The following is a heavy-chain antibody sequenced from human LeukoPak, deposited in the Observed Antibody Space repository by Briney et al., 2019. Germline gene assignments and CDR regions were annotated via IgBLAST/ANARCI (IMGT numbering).Heavy chain of an antibody. V-gene: IGHV4-34*01. J-gene: IGHJ4*02. D-gene: IGHD3-10*01. Sequence: SETLSHTCAVYGGSFSGYYWSWIRQPPGKGLEWIGEINHSGSTNYNPSLKSRVTISVDTSKNQFSLKLSSVTAADTAVYYCARQNYYGSGSYFDCWGQGTLVTVSS. CDR1: GGSFSGYY. CDR3: ARQNYYGSGSYFDC. CDR2: INHSGST.